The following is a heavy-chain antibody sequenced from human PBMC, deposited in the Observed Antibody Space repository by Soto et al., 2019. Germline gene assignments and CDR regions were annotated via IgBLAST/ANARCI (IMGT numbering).Heavy chain of an antibody. D-gene: IGHD3-22*01. CDR1: GGSISSGGYY. Sequence: QVQLQESGPGLVKPSQTLSLTCTVSGGSISSGGYYWSWIRQHPGKGLEWIGYIYYSGSTYSNPSLKSRVTISVDTSMNQCALKLSSVTAADTAVYYCARAADYYDSSGYPYYFDYWVQGTLVTVSS. V-gene: IGHV4-31*03. CDR3: ARAADYYDSSGYPYYFDY. J-gene: IGHJ4*02. CDR2: IYYSGST.